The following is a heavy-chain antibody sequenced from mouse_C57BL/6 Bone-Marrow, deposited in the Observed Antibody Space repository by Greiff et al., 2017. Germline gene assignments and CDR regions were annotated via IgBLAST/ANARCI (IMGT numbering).Heavy chain of an antibody. V-gene: IGHV1-7*01. CDR3: ARVDENGYAMDY. Sequence: VQLQQSGAELAKPGASVKLSCKASGYTFTSYWMHWVKQRPGQGLEWIGYINPSSGYTNYNQKIKDKATLPTDKSSRTAYMQLSSLTYEDSAVYYGARVDENGYAMDYWGQGTSVTVSS. J-gene: IGHJ4*01. CDR1: GYTFTSYW. CDR2: INPSSGYT.